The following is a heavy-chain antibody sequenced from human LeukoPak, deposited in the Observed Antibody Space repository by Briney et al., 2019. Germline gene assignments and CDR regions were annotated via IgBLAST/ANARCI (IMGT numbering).Heavy chain of an antibody. Sequence: ASVKVSCKSSGYTFSDYYMHWVRQAPGQGLEWMGWINPNSGGTNYAQKFQGRVTMARDTSISTAYMELSRLRSDDTAVYYCARDRGGPKMHYYDSSGYYRNWGQGTLVTVSS. CDR2: INPNSGGT. V-gene: IGHV1-2*02. CDR3: ARDRGGPKMHYYDSSGYYRN. CDR1: GYTFSDYY. J-gene: IGHJ4*02. D-gene: IGHD3-22*01.